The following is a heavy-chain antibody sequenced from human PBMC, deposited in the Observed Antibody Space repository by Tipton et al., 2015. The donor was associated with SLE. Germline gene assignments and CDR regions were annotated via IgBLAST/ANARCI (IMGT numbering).Heavy chain of an antibody. CDR2: IRSKAYGGTT. Sequence: SLRLSCTASGFTFGDYAMSWFRQAPGKGLEWVGFIRSKAYGGTTDYTASVKGRFTISIDDSKSIAYLQMNSLKTEDTAVYYCTVGGIVGATLDAFGIWGAVIMVPVSS. CDR1: GFTFGDYA. CDR3: TVGGIVGATLDAFGI. J-gene: IGHJ3*02. V-gene: IGHV3-49*01. D-gene: IGHD1-26*01.